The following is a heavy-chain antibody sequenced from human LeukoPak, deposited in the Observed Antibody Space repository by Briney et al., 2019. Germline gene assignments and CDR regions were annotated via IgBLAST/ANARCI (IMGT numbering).Heavy chain of an antibody. CDR2: INSDGRST. CDR1: LDSTTSNFW. J-gene: IGHJ4*02. V-gene: IGHV3-74*01. Sequence: ETLSLTCTVSLDSTTSNFWSWVRQAPGKGLVWVSRINSDGRSTSYADTVKGRFTISRDNAKNTLYLQMNSLRAEDTAVYYCARDWTYYDSSGYFDYWGQGTLVTVSS. CDR3: ARDWTYYDSSGYFDY. D-gene: IGHD3-22*01.